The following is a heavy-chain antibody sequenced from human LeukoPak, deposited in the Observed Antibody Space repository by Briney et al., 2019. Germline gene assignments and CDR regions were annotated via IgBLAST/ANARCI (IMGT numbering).Heavy chain of an antibody. J-gene: IGHJ4*02. D-gene: IGHD3-22*01. CDR3: ARHALPYYYDTYFDY. CDR1: GGSISSSSYY. V-gene: IGHV4-39*01. CDR2: IYYSGST. Sequence: PSETLSLTCTVSGGSISSSSYYWGWIRQPPGKGLEWIGSIYYSGSTYYNPSLKSRVTISVDTSKNRFSLKLSSVTAADTAVYYCARHALPYYYDTYFDYWGQGTLVTVSS.